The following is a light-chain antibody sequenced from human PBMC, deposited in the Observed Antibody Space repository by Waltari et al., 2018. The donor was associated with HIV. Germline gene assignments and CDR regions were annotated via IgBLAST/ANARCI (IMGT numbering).Light chain of an antibody. CDR1: QSISTY. CDR3: QQGYSSPYT. Sequence: DIQMTQSPSSLSASVGDRVIITCRASQSISTYLNWYQQKPGKAPKLLIYAASNLQSGVPSGFSGGGSGTDCTLTISSRQPEDFATYYCQQGYSSPYTFGQGTKLEIK. J-gene: IGKJ2*01. V-gene: IGKV1-39*01. CDR2: AAS.